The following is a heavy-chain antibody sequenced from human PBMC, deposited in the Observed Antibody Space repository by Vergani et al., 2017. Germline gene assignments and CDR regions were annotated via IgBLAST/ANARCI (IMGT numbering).Heavy chain of an antibody. V-gene: IGHV4-61*02. J-gene: IGHJ2*01. CDR2: IYTSGST. D-gene: IGHD6-13*01. CDR1: GGSIGSGGYY. Sequence: QVQLQESGPGLVKPSQTLSLTCTVSGGSIGSGGYYWSWIRQPAGKGLEWIGRIYTSGSTKYNPSLKSRITISVDTSKNQFSLKLSSVTAADTAVYYCAAPPAYSRHRRFNWYFDLWGRGTLVTVSS. CDR3: AAPPAYSRHRRFNWYFDL.